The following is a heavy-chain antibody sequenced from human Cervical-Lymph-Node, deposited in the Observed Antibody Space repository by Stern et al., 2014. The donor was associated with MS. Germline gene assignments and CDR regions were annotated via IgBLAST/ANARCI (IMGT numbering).Heavy chain of an antibody. CDR3: ATQTMVRGVNNYFYYGMDV. CDR1: GGTFSSYA. Sequence: VQLVQSGAEVKKPGSSVKVSCKASGGTFSSYAISWVRQAPGQGLEWMGGIIPIFGTTNYAQNFQGRVTITADEPTSTGYMELSSLRSEDTALYYCATQTMVRGVNNYFYYGMDVWGQGTTVTLSS. CDR2: IIPIFGTT. D-gene: IGHD3-10*01. V-gene: IGHV1-69*01. J-gene: IGHJ6*02.